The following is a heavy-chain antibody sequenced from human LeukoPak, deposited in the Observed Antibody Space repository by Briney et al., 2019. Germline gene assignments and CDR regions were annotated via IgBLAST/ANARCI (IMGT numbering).Heavy chain of an antibody. J-gene: IGHJ4*02. CDR1: GFTFSSYA. CDR2: ISGSGGRT. D-gene: IGHD5-12*01. Sequence: GGSLRLSCAASGFTFSSYAMSWVRQAPGEGLEWGSVISGSGGRTYYADSVKGRFTISRDNSKTTLYLQMNSLRGEDTAVYYCAKDLGYSGYDPLDHWGQGTMVTVCS. V-gene: IGHV3-23*01. CDR3: AKDLGYSGYDPLDH.